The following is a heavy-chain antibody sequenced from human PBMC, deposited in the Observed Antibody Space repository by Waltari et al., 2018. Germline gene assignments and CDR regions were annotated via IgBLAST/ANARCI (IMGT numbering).Heavy chain of an antibody. J-gene: IGHJ3*02. V-gene: IGHV3-48*04. CDR2: ISSSSSTI. CDR3: ARVGVRAFDI. Sequence: EVQLVESGGGLVQPGGSLRLSCAASGFTFSSYSMNGVREAPGKGLEWVSYISSSSSTIYYADSVKGRFTISRDNAKNSLYLQMNSLRAEDTAVYYCARVGVRAFDIWGQGTMVTVSS. CDR1: GFTFSSYS. D-gene: IGHD1-26*01.